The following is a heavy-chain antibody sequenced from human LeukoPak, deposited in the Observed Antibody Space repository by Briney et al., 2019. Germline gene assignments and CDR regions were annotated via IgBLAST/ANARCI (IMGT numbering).Heavy chain of an antibody. V-gene: IGHV1-18*01. CDR2: ISAYNGNT. J-gene: IGHJ4*02. CDR3: ARDPTTVTVGYFDY. CDR1: GYTFTSYG. D-gene: IGHD4-17*01. Sequence: GASVKVSCKASGYTFTSYGISWVRQAPGQGLEWMGWISAYNGNTNYAQELQGRVTMTTDTSTSTAYMELRSLGSDDTAVYYCARDPTTVTVGYFDYWGQGTLVTVSS.